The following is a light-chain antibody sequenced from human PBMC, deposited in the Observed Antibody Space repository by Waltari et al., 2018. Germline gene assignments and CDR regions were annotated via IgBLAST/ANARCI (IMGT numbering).Light chain of an antibody. V-gene: IGKV3-11*01. CDR3: HQGSTWPRT. J-gene: IGKJ2*01. CDR1: QSVDNF. Sequence: EIVLTQSPVTLSLSPGQRATLSCRASQSVDNFLGWYHQKPGQAPRLLNYDATKRAPGIPARFSGGGSATDFTLTISSLEPEDVGLYYCHQGSTWPRTFGQGTKLEI. CDR2: DAT.